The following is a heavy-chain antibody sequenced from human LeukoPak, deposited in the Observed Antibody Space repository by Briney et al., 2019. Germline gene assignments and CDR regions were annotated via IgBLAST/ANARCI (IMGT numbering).Heavy chain of an antibody. CDR1: GFSVSTFG. D-gene: IGHD1-26*01. CDR3: AKDSQYSATYGQIY. CDR2: IRYDGRNK. Sequence: GALRLSCAASGFSVSTFGMHWVRQAPGKVLEGVAFIRYDGRNKYSTDSVRGRFTISRDNSKNTLYLQMNSLRAEDTAVYYCAKDSQYSATYGQIYWGQGTLVTVSS. J-gene: IGHJ4*02. V-gene: IGHV3-30*02.